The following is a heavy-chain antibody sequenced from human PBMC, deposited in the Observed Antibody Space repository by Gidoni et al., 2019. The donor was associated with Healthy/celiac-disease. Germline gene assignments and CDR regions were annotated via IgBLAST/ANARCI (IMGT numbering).Heavy chain of an antibody. Sequence: EVQLVESGGGLVNPGGSLRLACAASRFTFSSDSMNWVRQAPGKGLEWVSSISSSSSYIYYADSVKGRFTISRDNAKNSLYLQMNSLRAEDTAVYYCAGFYCSGGSCYSSFDYWGQGTLVTVSS. J-gene: IGHJ4*02. CDR1: RFTFSSDS. CDR3: AGFYCSGGSCYSSFDY. D-gene: IGHD2-15*01. CDR2: ISSSSSYI. V-gene: IGHV3-21*01.